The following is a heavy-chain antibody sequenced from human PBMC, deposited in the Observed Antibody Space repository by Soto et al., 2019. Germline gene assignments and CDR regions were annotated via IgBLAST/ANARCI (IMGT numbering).Heavy chain of an antibody. CDR1: GGSISSSSYY. Sequence: ETLSLTCTVSGGSISSSSYYWGWIRQPPGKGLEWIGSIYYSGSTYYNPSLKSRVTISVDTSKNQFSLKLSSVTAADTAVYYCARRGYCSGGSCYQTPFDYWGQGTLVTVSS. D-gene: IGHD2-15*01. J-gene: IGHJ4*02. CDR3: ARRGYCSGGSCYQTPFDY. V-gene: IGHV4-39*01. CDR2: IYYSGST.